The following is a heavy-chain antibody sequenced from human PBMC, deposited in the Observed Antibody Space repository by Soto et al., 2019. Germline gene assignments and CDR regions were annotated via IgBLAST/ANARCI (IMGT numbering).Heavy chain of an antibody. J-gene: IGHJ4*02. V-gene: IGHV4-39*01. CDR1: GVSTSNSSYY. Sequence: PSETLSLTCTVSGVSTSNSSYYWGWIRRPPGKGLEWIGTIYYSGITYYNPSLKSRVTISVDTSKNQFSLKLTSVTAADTAVSYCARQGSNWGQGTLVTVSS. CDR2: IYYSGIT. CDR3: ARQGSN.